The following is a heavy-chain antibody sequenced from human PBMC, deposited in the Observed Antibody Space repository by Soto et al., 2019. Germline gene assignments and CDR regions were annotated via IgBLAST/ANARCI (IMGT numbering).Heavy chain of an antibody. CDR1: YLSVTNNKY. Sequence: QVLLQESGPGLVKPSGTLSLTCTVSYLSVTNNKYWSWVRQSPGKPLEGIGEIYHSGTTYYNTSLSSRVSMSMDKSKNQISLILTSVTAADTAVYYCARDSRYCTDSGCSIMRDAFDVWGQGTLVTVSS. CDR3: ARDSRYCTDSGCSIMRDAFDV. CDR2: IYHSGTT. D-gene: IGHD2-15*01. V-gene: IGHV4-4*02. J-gene: IGHJ3*01.